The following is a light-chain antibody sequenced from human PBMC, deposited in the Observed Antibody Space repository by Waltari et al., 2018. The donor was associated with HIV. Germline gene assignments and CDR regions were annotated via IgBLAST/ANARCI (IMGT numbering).Light chain of an antibody. V-gene: IGKV1-39*01. Sequence: DIQMTQSPSTLSASVGDRIAITCRANQSISTYLNWYQQRPGKAPKLLIYGASSLQSGVPSRFNGSGSGTDFTLTINSLQLEDCAIYYCQQTYSHPRSFGPGTAVEI. CDR2: GAS. CDR3: QQTYSHPRS. J-gene: IGKJ3*01. CDR1: QSISTY.